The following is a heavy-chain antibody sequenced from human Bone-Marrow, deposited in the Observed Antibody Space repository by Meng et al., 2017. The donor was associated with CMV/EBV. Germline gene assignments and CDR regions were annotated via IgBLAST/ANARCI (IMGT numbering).Heavy chain of an antibody. CDR3: ARDVSPRSSAYFAIYYFYALDV. Sequence: LSLTCAASGFTFSDHHMDWVRQAPGKGLEWVGRSRNKAHSYTTEYAASVKGRFTISRDDSKNSLYVQMNSLKAEDTAVYYCARDVSPRSSAYFAIYYFYALDVWGQGTTVTVSS. CDR1: GFTFSDHH. D-gene: IGHD2-21*01. V-gene: IGHV3-72*01. CDR2: SRNKAHSYTT. J-gene: IGHJ6*02.